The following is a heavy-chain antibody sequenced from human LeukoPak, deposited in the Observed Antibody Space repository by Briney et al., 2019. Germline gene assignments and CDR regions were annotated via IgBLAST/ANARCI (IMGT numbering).Heavy chain of an antibody. CDR1: GFTFSTYS. CDR2: INQDGGEK. D-gene: IGHD2-2*01. CDR3: ATGRSCTTCYLPDY. J-gene: IGHJ4*02. Sequence: GGSLRLSCAASGFTFSTYSMNWVRQAPGKGLEWVANINQDGGEKYYVDSVKGRFTISRDNAKNSLYLQMNSLRAEDTAVYHCATGRSCTTCYLPDYWGQGTLVTVSS. V-gene: IGHV3-7*01.